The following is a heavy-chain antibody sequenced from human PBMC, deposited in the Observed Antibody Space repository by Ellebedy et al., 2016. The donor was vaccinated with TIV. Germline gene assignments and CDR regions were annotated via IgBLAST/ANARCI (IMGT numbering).Heavy chain of an antibody. CDR3: AREGYSGGYRYFFDY. V-gene: IGHV3-74*01. J-gene: IGHJ4*02. CDR2: INSDGSST. D-gene: IGHD1-26*01. CDR1: GLTFRTYW. Sequence: GESLKISCTASGLTFRTYWMHWVRQAPGKGLVWVSRINSDGSSTSYADSVKGRFSISRDNAKNSLYLQMNSLRAEETAVYYCAREGYSGGYRYFFDYWGQGTLVTVSS.